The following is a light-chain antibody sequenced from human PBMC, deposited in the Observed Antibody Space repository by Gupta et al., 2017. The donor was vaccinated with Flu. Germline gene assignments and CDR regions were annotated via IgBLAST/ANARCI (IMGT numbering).Light chain of an antibody. CDR3: HSSDCDNQGV. Sequence: VTSSCTRTSGSIASNYVQWYQQRPGRSPTPVIYEDKKRPSGVPERFSGSIDSSSKSASLTISGLKTEDEADYYCHSSDCDNQGVFGGGTKLTVL. V-gene: IGLV6-57*01. CDR1: SGSIASNY. J-gene: IGLJ3*02. CDR2: EDK.